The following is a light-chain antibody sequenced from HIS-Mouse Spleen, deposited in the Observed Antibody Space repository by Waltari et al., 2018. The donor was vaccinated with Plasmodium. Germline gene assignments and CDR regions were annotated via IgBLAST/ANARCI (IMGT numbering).Light chain of an antibody. CDR2: RDS. V-gene: IGLV3-9*01. Sequence: SYELTQPLSVSVALGKTARITCGGNNIGSNNVNWYQQKQGQAPVLVIYRDSNRPSGIPERFSGSNSGNTATLTISRAQAGDEADYYCQVWDSSTVFGGGTKLTVL. J-gene: IGLJ3*02. CDR3: QVWDSSTV. CDR1: NIGSNN.